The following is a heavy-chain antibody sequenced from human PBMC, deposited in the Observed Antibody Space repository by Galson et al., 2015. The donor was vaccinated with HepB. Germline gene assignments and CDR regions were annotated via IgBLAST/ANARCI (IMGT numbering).Heavy chain of an antibody. CDR1: GFTFSSYA. Sequence: SLRLSCAASGFTFSSYAMSWVRQAPGKGLEWVSAISGSGGSTYYADSVKGRFTISRDNSKNTLYLQMNSLRAEDTAVYYCAKTVTMIVVIRTYFDYWGQGTLVTVSS. J-gene: IGHJ4*02. D-gene: IGHD3-22*01. CDR2: ISGSGGST. CDR3: AKTVTMIVVIRTYFDY. V-gene: IGHV3-23*01.